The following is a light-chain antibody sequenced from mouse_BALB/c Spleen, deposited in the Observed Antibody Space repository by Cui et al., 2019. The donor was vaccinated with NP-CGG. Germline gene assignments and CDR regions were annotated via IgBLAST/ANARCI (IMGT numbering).Light chain of an antibody. CDR2: DTN. Sequence: QAVVTQESALTTSPGETVTLTCCSSTGAVTTSNYANWVQEKPDHLFTGLIGDTNNRVPGVPARFSGSLIGDKAALTITGAQTEDEAIYFCALWYSNHWVFGGGTKLTVL. V-gene: IGLV1*01. CDR3: ALWYSNHWV. J-gene: IGLJ1*01. CDR1: TGAVTTSNY.